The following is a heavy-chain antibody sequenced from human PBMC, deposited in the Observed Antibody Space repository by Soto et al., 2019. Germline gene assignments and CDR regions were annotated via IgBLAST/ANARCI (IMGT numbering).Heavy chain of an antibody. V-gene: IGHV3-23*01. CDR2: ISDSGGTT. J-gene: IGHJ6*02. CDR1: GFTFRSYA. Sequence: PGGSLRLSCAASGFTFRSYAMSWLRQPPGKGLEWVSAISDSGGTTYYADSVKGRFTISRDNAKNSLYLQMNSLRAEDTAVYYCARDRIAVAGPEIHYYYGMDVWGQGTTVTVSS. D-gene: IGHD6-19*01. CDR3: ARDRIAVAGPEIHYYYGMDV.